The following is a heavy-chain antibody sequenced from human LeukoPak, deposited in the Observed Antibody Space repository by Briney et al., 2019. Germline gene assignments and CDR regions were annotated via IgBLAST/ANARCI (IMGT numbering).Heavy chain of an antibody. CDR1: GVTFSSYW. CDR3: ARDGFVIVTDY. V-gene: IGHV3-7*01. D-gene: IGHD3-22*01. Sequence: GGSLRLSCAASGVTFSSYWMSWVRQAPGKGLEWVANIKQDGSEKYYVDSVKGRFTISRDNAKNSLYLQMNSLRAEDTAVYYCARDGFVIVTDYWGQGTLVTVSS. J-gene: IGHJ4*02. CDR2: IKQDGSEK.